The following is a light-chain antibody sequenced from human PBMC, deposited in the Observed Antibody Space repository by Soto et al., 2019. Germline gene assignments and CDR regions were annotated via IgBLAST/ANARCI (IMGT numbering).Light chain of an antibody. CDR1: QPISDY. Sequence: DIQMPQSPSSLSASVGDRVTITCRTSQPISDYLNWYQQKPGKAPSLLIYTASNLQTGVPSRFSGSGSGTHFTLTISSLQPEDFATYYCQQSYNTPRTFGQGTKVEIK. CDR3: QQSYNTPRT. CDR2: TAS. J-gene: IGKJ1*01. V-gene: IGKV1-39*01.